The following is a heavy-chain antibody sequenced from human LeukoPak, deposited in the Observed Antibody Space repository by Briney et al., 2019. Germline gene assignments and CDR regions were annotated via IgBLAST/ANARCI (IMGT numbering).Heavy chain of an antibody. Sequence: KPSETLSLTCTVSGGSISSSSYYWGWIRQPPGKGLEWIGSIYYSGSTYYNPSLKSRVTISVDTSKNQFSLKLSSVTAADTAAYYCARDILRHLAAAGKGENWFDPWGQGTLVTVSS. CDR1: GGSISSSSYY. J-gene: IGHJ5*02. CDR3: ARDILRHLAAAGKGENWFDP. CDR2: IYYSGST. D-gene: IGHD6-13*01. V-gene: IGHV4-39*07.